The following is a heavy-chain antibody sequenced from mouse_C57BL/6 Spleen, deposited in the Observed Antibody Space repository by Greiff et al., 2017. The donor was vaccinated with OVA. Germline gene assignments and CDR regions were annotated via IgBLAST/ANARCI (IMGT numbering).Heavy chain of an antibody. CDR2: IDPETGGT. V-gene: IGHV1-15*01. CDR1: GYTFTDYE. Sequence: QVQLQQSGAELVRPGASVTLSCKASGYTFTDYEMHWVKQTPVHGLEWIGAIDPETGGTAYNQKFKGKAILTADKSSSTAYMKLRSLTSEDSAVYYCTSRGGYFDYWGQGTTLTVSS. J-gene: IGHJ2*01. CDR3: TSRGGYFDY.